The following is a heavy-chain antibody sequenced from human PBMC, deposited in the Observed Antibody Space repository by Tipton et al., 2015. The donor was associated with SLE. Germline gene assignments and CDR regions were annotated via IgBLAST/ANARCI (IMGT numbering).Heavy chain of an antibody. Sequence: RSLRLSCAASGFTLSPYGMHWVRQAPGKGLEWVAVIWFDGTNEYYADSVKGRSTISRDNSKDTLYLQMNSLRAEATAEYYCAKTPYSSSWPFFDYWGQGTLVTVSS. D-gene: IGHD6-13*01. CDR1: GFTLSPYG. J-gene: IGHJ4*02. V-gene: IGHV3-33*06. CDR3: AKTPYSSSWPFFDY. CDR2: IWFDGTNE.